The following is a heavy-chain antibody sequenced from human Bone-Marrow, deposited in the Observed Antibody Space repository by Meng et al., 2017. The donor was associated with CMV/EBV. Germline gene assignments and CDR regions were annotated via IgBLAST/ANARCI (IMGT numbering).Heavy chain of an antibody. CDR1: GFTVSSNY. CDR2: IYSGGST. Sequence: VGSLRLSCAASGFTVSSNYMSWVRQAPGKGLEWVSAIYSGGSTYYADSVKGRFTIPRDNSKNTLYLQMNSLRAEDTAVYYVARGGHWLCTSVDYYGMDVWGQGTTVTVSS. D-gene: IGHD6-19*01. J-gene: IGHJ6*02. CDR3: ARGGHWLCTSVDYYGMDV. V-gene: IGHV3-53*01.